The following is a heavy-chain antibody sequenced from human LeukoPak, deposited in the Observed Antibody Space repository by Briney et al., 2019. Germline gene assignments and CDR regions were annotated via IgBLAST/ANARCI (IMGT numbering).Heavy chain of an antibody. CDR2: IYYRGST. D-gene: IGHD3-22*01. CDR3: ARQIAQDSSGYYYPQPLDC. V-gene: IGHV4-39*01. Sequence: PSETLSLTCTVSGGSISRSSYYWGWIRQPPGKGLEWIGSIYYRGSTYYNPSLKSRVTISVDTSKNQFSLRLSSVTAADTAVYYCARQIAQDSSGYYYPQPLDCRGQGTLVTVSS. J-gene: IGHJ4*02. CDR1: GGSISRSSYY.